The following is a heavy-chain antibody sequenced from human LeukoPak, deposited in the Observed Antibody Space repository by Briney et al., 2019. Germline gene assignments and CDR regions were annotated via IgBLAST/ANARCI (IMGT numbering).Heavy chain of an antibody. Sequence: GALRLSCAASGFTVSSNYMSWVRQAPGKGLEWVSVVYSGGTTFYADSVKGRFTISRDNSRNTLYLQMNSLRAEDTAVYYCAKDSDHYDFWSGYSYGPPASYMDVWGKGTTVTVSS. CDR1: GFTVSSNY. D-gene: IGHD3-3*01. J-gene: IGHJ6*03. CDR3: AKDSDHYDFWSGYSYGPPASYMDV. V-gene: IGHV3-53*01. CDR2: VYSGGTT.